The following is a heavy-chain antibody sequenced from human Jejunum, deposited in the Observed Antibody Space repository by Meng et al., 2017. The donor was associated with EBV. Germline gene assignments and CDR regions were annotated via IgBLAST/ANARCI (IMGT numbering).Heavy chain of an antibody. CDR3: AKDPYGITGTGVFDF. J-gene: IGHJ4*02. V-gene: IGHV3-23*04. CDR1: GFTFSFYA. Sequence: EVQRVESGGGVVQPVGSVRLSYSASGFTFSFYAMSGVRQAPGKGLEWVSIISGSGIDTYYAASVKGRFTISRDNSKNTLFLQMNSLRAEDTALYYCAKDPYGITGTGVFDFGDQGTLVTVYS. D-gene: IGHD1-20*01. CDR2: ISGSGIDT.